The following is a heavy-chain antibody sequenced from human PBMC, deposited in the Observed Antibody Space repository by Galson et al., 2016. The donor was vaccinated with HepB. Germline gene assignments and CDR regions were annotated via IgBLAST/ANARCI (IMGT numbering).Heavy chain of an antibody. Sequence: SLRLFCAASGFSIYVMSWVRQAPGKGLEWVATFSGSDGSTFYGDSVKGRFTISRDNSKNTVDLQMNSLRVEDTAVYSCVQDSDTGWSYPHYWGQGSLVTVSS. CDR2: FSGSDGST. J-gene: IGHJ4*02. V-gene: IGHV3-23*01. CDR3: VQDSDTGWSYPHY. D-gene: IGHD2-15*01. CDR1: GFSIYV.